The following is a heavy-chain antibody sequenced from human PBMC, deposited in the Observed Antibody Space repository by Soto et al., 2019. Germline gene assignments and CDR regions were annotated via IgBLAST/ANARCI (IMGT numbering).Heavy chain of an antibody. Sequence: PSETLSLTCTVSGGSMSSYFWTWIRQAPGKGLEWIGYISHSGTTNFNPSLKSRVTISVDTSNNQFSLRLVSVTAADTAVYYCARSSTHRYNGYDYFDYWGQGALVTVSS. CDR1: GGSMSSYF. J-gene: IGHJ4*02. V-gene: IGHV4-59*01. CDR2: ISHSGTT. D-gene: IGHD5-12*01. CDR3: ARSSTHRYNGYDYFDY.